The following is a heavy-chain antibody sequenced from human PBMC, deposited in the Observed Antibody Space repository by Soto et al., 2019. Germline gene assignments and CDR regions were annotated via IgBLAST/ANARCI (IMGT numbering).Heavy chain of an antibody. J-gene: IGHJ3*02. Sequence: QVQLVQSGAEVKKPGASVKVSCKASGYTFTSYDINWVRQATEKGLEWMGWMNPNSGKTGYAQKFQGRGTMTRNTSISTAYMELSRLRSADTAVYYCAIGRSVVDLVDIWGQGTMVTV. CDR1: GYTFTSYD. V-gene: IGHV1-8*01. D-gene: IGHD2-15*01. CDR3: AIGRSVVDLVDI. CDR2: MNPNSGKT.